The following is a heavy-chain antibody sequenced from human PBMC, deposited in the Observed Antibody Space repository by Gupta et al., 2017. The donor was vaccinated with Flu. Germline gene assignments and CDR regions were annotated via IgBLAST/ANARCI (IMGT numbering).Heavy chain of an antibody. CDR3: TRWGEMATHDFDY. CDR2: IRSKANSYAT. CDR1: GFTFSGSA. V-gene: IGHV3-73*01. D-gene: IGHD3-16*01. Sequence: EVQLVESGGGLVQPGGSLNLSCAASGFTFSGSAMLWVRQASGKGLEWGGRIRSKANSYATAYAASVKGRFTISRDDSKNTAYLQMNSLKTEDTAVYYCTRWGEMATHDFDYWGQGTLVTVSS. J-gene: IGHJ4*02.